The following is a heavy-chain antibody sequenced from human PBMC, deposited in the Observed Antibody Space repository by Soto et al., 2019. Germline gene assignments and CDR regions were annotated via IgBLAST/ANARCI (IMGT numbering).Heavy chain of an antibody. J-gene: IGHJ6*02. D-gene: IGHD6-13*01. CDR2: IYYSGST. V-gene: IGHV4-39*01. Sequence: QLQLQESGPGLVKPSETLSLTCTVSGGSISSSSYYWGWIRQPPGKGLEWIGSIYYSGSTYYNPXLKXXXPISVDTSKNXXSXKXXSVTAADTAVYYCARHYPNSSSWYFPYYYYYGMDVWGQGTTVTVSS. CDR1: GGSISSSSYY. CDR3: ARHYPNSSSWYFPYYYYYGMDV.